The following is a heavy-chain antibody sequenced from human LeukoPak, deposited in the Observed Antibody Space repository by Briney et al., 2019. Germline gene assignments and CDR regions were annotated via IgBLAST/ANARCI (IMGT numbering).Heavy chain of an antibody. CDR3: ASALLQDFDY. Sequence: SETLSLTCAVYGGSFSGYYWSWIRQPPGKGLEWIGEINHSGSTNYNPSLKSRVTISVDTSKNQFSLKLSSVTAADTAVYYCASALLQDFDYWGQGTLVTVSS. CDR2: INHSGST. D-gene: IGHD2-15*01. J-gene: IGHJ4*02. V-gene: IGHV4-34*01. CDR1: GGSFSGYY.